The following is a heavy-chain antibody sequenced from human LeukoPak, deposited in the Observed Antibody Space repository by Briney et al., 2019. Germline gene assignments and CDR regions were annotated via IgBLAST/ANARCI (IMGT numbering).Heavy chain of an antibody. J-gene: IGHJ6*02. V-gene: IGHV1-2*02. CDR3: ARSKITMVRGVRYYYYGMDV. CDR1: GCTFTGYY. D-gene: IGHD3-10*01. CDR2: INPNSGGT. Sequence: ASVKVSCKASGCTFTGYYMHWVRQAPGQGLEWMGWINPNSGGTNYAQKFQGRVTMTRDTSISTAYMELSRLRSDDTAVYYCARSKITMVRGVRYYYYGMDVWGQGTTVTVSS.